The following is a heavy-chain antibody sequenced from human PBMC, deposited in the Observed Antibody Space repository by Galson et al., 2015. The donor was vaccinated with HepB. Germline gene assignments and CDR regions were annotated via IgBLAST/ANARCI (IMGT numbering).Heavy chain of an antibody. CDR1: GFTFTRYA. Sequence: SLRLSCAASGFTFTRYAMTWVRQAPGKGLEWVSSITSSGANTYYTDSVKGRFTISRDNSRITLLLQLNSLRAEDTAVYYCAKDGIMVANNPYQLHFWGQGTLVSVSS. J-gene: IGHJ4*02. CDR3: AKDGIMVANNPYQLHF. CDR2: ITSSGANT. D-gene: IGHD2-15*01. V-gene: IGHV3-23*01.